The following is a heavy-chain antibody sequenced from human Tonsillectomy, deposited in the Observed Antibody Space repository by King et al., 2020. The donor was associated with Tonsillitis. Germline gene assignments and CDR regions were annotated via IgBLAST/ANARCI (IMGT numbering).Heavy chain of an antibody. CDR3: ARVGFSSGHYFEY. CDR2: IWYDGTNT. Sequence: VQLVETGGGVVQPGRSLRLSCAASGFTFSSYNMHWVRQAPGKGLEWVAVIWYDGTNTDYADSVKGRFTVSRDNSKNTLFLQMNSLRAEDTAVYYCARVGFSSGHYFEYWGQGTLVTVSS. J-gene: IGHJ4*02. D-gene: IGHD6-19*01. CDR1: GFTFSSYN. V-gene: IGHV3-33*08.